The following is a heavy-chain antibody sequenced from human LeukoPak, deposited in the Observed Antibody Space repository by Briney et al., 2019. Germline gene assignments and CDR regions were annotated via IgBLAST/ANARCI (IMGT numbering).Heavy chain of an antibody. CDR1: GFTFNSYA. CDR2: ISSNGGGT. CDR3: AREDGRWELHY. V-gene: IGHV3-64*01. Sequence: TGGSLRLSCAASGFTFNSYAMSWVRQAPGKGLEYVSAISSNGGGTYYANSVKGRFTISRDNSKNTLYLQMGSLRVEDMAVYYCAREDGRWELHYWGQGTLVTVSS. J-gene: IGHJ4*02. D-gene: IGHD1-26*01.